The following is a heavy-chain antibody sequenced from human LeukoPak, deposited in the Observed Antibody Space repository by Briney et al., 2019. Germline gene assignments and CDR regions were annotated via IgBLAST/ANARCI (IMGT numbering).Heavy chain of an antibody. V-gene: IGHV3-9*01. Sequence: PGRSLRLSCAVSGFTFDGHAMHWVRQAPGKGLEWVAGISWNSGIIAYADSVKGRFTISRDHAKNSLYLQMNSLRPEDTAMYYCVKDKGPMVRGDGMDVWGQGTAVTASS. J-gene: IGHJ6*02. CDR3: VKDKGPMVRGDGMDV. D-gene: IGHD3-10*01. CDR1: GFTFDGHA. CDR2: ISWNSGII.